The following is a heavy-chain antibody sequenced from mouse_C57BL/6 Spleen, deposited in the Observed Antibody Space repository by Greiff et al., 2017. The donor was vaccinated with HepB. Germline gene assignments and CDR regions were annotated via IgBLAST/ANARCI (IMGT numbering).Heavy chain of an antibody. CDR3: ARGRGVGQDDYAMDY. J-gene: IGHJ4*01. Sequence: VQLVQSGAELARPGASVKLSCKASGYTFTSYGISWVKQRTGQGLEWIGEIYPRSGNTYYNEKFKGKATLTADKSSSTAYMELRSLTSEDSAVYFCARGRGVGQDDYAMDYWGQGTSVTVSS. V-gene: IGHV1-81*01. CDR1: GYTFTSYG. CDR2: IYPRSGNT.